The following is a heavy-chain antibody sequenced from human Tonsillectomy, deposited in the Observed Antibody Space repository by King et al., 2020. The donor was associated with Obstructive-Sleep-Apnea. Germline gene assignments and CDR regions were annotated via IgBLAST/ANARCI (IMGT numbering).Heavy chain of an antibody. CDR3: AREIRTTPSLLWFGESTYFDY. CDR1: GGTFSSYA. V-gene: IGHV1-69*01. J-gene: IGHJ4*02. D-gene: IGHD3-10*01. Sequence: QLVQSGAEVKKPGSSVKVSCKASGGTFSSYAISWVRQAPGQGLEWMGGIIPIFWTANYAQKCQGRVTITADESTSTAYMELSSLRSEDTAVYYCAREIRTTPSLLWFGESTYFDYWGQGTLVTVSS. CDR2: IIPIFWTA.